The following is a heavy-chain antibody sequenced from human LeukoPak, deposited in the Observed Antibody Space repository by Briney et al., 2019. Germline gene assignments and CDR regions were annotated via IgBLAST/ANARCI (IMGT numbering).Heavy chain of an antibody. Sequence: SETLSLTCTVSGGSISSYYWSCIRQPAGKGLEWIGRIYTSGSTNYNPSLKSRVTMSLDTSKNQFSLKVNSVTAADTAVYYCARRDSSSWYFDYWGQGTLVSVSS. CDR3: ARRDSSSWYFDY. J-gene: IGHJ4*02. D-gene: IGHD6-13*01. CDR2: IYTSGST. CDR1: GGSISSYY. V-gene: IGHV4-4*07.